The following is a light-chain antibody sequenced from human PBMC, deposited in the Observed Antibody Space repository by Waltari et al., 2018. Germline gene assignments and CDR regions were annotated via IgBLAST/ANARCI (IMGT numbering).Light chain of an antibody. CDR3: QQRSNGLT. CDR1: QSVSSY. J-gene: IGKJ4*01. Sequence: EIVLTQSPATLSLSPGERATLSCRASQSVSSYLALYQQKPGQSPRLLIYDASNRATGIPARFSGSGSGTDFTLTISSLEPEDFAVYYCQQRSNGLTFGGGTKVEIK. CDR2: DAS. V-gene: IGKV3-11*01.